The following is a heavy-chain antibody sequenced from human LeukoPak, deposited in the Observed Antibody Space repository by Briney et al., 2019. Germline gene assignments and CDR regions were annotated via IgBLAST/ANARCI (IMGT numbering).Heavy chain of an antibody. J-gene: IGHJ4*02. D-gene: IGHD3-22*01. Sequence: GGSLRLSCAASGFTFSSYAMSWVRQAPGKGLEWVSTISGSGGSTYYADSVKGRFTISRDNSKNTLYLQMNSLRAEDTAVYYCAKPPTIYYYDSSGYFVRGPHDYWGQGTLVTVSS. CDR3: AKPPTIYYYDSSGYFVRGPHDY. CDR2: ISGSGGST. CDR1: GFTFSSYA. V-gene: IGHV3-23*01.